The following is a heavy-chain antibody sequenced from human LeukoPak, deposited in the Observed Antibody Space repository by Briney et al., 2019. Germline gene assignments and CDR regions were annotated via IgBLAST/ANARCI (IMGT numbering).Heavy chain of an antibody. V-gene: IGHV3-30*18. CDR1: GFTFSSYG. CDR2: ISYDGSNK. J-gene: IGHJ4*02. D-gene: IGHD1-26*01. Sequence: GRSLRLSCAASGFTFSSYGMHWVRQAPGKGLEWVAVISYDGSNKYYTDSMTGRFNISRENSKNTLYLQMNSLRAEDTAVYYCAKASLNPNSGSSRRQFDYWGQGSLVTVSS. CDR3: AKASLNPNSGSSRRQFDY.